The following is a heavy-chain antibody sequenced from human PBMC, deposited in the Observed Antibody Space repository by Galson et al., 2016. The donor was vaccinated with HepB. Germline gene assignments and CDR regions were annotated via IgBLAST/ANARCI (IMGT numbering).Heavy chain of an antibody. D-gene: IGHD6-25*01. CDR2: TSYDGANK. CDR1: GFTFSGHS. V-gene: IGHV3-30*03. CDR3: ARVVAAGARPPVAFQY. Sequence: SLRLSCAASGFTFSGHSMNWVRQAPGTGLEWVSGTSYDGANKYYADSVQGRATISRDDSKNTVYLQMDSLRGEDTAVYYCARVVAAGARPPVAFQYWGQGILVTVAS. J-gene: IGHJ4*02.